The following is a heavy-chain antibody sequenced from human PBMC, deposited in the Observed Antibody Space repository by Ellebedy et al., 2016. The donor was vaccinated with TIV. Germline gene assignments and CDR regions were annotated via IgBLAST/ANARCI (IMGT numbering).Heavy chain of an antibody. CDR3: ARRGSYGDYAVQINSWFDT. D-gene: IGHD4-17*01. V-gene: IGHV3-7*01. CDR1: GFSFRSYW. Sequence: GESLKISCEASGFSFRSYWMSWVRQAPGKGLEWVANIYQDGGVQYYVDSVKGRFTISRDNADNYLFLQMNSLRAEDTAVYYCARRGSYGDYAVQINSWFDTWGRGTLVAVSS. J-gene: IGHJ5*02. CDR2: IYQDGGVQ.